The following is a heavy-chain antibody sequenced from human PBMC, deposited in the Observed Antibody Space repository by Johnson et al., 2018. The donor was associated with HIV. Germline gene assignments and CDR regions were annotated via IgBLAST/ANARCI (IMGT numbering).Heavy chain of an antibody. Sequence: QVQLVESGGGVVQPGRSLRLSCAASGFTFSSYGMHWVRQAPGKGLEWVAVIWYDGSNKYYADSVKGRFTISRDNSKNTLYLQMNSLRAEDTAVYYCAKEQLLRAFDIGGQGTMVTVSS. D-gene: IGHD2-15*01. V-gene: IGHV3-33*06. CDR3: AKEQLLRAFDI. CDR1: GFTFSSYG. J-gene: IGHJ3*02. CDR2: IWYDGSNK.